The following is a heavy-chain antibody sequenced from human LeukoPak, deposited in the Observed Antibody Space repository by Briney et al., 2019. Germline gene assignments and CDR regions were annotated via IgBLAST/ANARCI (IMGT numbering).Heavy chain of an antibody. D-gene: IGHD3-22*01. CDR2: IKQDGSEK. Sequence: GGSLRLSCAASGFSLSDYWMTWVRQPPGKGLEWVANIKQDGSEKNYVDSVKGRFTISRDYAKNSLFLQMDSLRAEDTALYYCARGDDSYYDRRGLDYWGQGTLVTVSS. CDR3: ARGDDSYYDRRGLDY. V-gene: IGHV3-7*01. J-gene: IGHJ4*02. CDR1: GFSLSDYW.